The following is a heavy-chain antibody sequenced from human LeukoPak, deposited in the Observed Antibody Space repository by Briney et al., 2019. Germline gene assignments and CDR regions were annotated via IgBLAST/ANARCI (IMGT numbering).Heavy chain of an antibody. CDR2: FDPEDGET. J-gene: IGHJ3*02. CDR1: GYTLTELC. V-gene: IGHV1-24*01. D-gene: IGHD3-10*01. CDR3: ATDHSAFDI. Sequence: GASVKVSCKVSGYTLTELCMHWVRQAPGKGLEGMEGFDPEDGETIYAQKFQGRVTMTEDTSTDTAYMELSSLRSEDTAVYYCATDHSAFDIWGQGTMVTVSS.